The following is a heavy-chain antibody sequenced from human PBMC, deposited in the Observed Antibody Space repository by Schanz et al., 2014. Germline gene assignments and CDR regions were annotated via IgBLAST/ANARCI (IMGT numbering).Heavy chain of an antibody. CDR2: ISTYNGHT. D-gene: IGHD3-10*01. V-gene: IGHV1-18*01. Sequence: QVQLVQSGSELKKPGASVKVSCKASGYTFSTYAMNWVRQAPGQGPEWLGWISTYNGHTRYGQKFQDRLSLTTDTDTATAHVELRSLRTDDTAVYYCARAPTRMNMFRGVTYFFDYWGQGTLVTVSS. CDR3: ARAPTRMNMFRGVTYFFDY. CDR1: GYTFSTYA. J-gene: IGHJ4*02.